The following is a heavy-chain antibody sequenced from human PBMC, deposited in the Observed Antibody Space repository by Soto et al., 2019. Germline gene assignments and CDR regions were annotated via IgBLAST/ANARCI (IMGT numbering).Heavy chain of an antibody. Sequence: GASVKVSCKASGYSFTGFYMHWVRQTPGQGLEWMGWINPNNGGTNYAQKFQGRVTMTTDTSISTAYMELSRLTSDDTAVYYCARKSAVAAMNWFDPWGQGTLVTVS. J-gene: IGHJ5*02. CDR3: ARKSAVAAMNWFDP. CDR2: INPNNGGT. CDR1: GYSFTGFY. V-gene: IGHV1-2*02. D-gene: IGHD6-19*01.